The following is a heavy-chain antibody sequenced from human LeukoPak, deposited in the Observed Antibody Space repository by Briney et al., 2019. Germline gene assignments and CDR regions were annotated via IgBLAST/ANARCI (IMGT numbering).Heavy chain of an antibody. V-gene: IGHV3-21*01. Sequence: GSLRLSCAASGFTFSSYTINWVRQAPGKGLEWVSYISSSSGYIYYADSVKGRFTISRDNAQNSLYLQMNSLRAEDTAVYYCARAQNWNYHFDYWGQGTLVTVSS. CDR2: ISSSSGYI. CDR3: ARAQNWNYHFDY. J-gene: IGHJ4*02. D-gene: IGHD1-7*01. CDR1: GFTFSSYT.